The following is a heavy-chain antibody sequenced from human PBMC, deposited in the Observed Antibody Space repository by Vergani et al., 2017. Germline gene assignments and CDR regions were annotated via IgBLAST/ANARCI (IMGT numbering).Heavy chain of an antibody. Sequence: QVQLVQSGAEVKKPGSSVKVSCKASGGTFSSYAISWVRQAPGKGLEWMGGFDPEDGETIYAQKFQGRVTMTEDTSTDTAYMELSSLRSEDTAVYYCATRPGTSRFDPWGQGTLVTVSS. CDR2: FDPEDGET. CDR3: ATRPGTSRFDP. V-gene: IGHV1-24*01. D-gene: IGHD1-14*01. CDR1: GGTFSSYA. J-gene: IGHJ5*02.